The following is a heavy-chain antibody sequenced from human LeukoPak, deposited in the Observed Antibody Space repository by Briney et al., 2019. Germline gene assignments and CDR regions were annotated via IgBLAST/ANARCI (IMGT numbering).Heavy chain of an antibody. D-gene: IGHD3-10*01. V-gene: IGHV3-48*01. J-gene: IGHJ4*02. CDR3: ARSSFGSGSYCPVDF. CDR1: GFTFSSYS. CDR2: ISSTSSTI. Sequence: GGSLRLSCAASGFTFSSYSMNWVRQAPGKGLEWVSYISSTSSTIYYADSVKGRFTISRDNAKNSLHLQMNSLRAEDTAVYYCARSSFGSGSYCPVDFWGQGTLVTVSS.